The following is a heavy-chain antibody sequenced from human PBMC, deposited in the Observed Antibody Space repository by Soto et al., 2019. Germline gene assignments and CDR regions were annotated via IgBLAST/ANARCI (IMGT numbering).Heavy chain of an antibody. J-gene: IGHJ5*02. D-gene: IGHD6-25*01. V-gene: IGHV1-69*01. CDR3: ARTGAGGGWFDP. Sequence: QVQLVQSGAEVKKPGSSVKVSCKASGGTFSSYAISWVRQAPGQGLEWMGGIIPIFGKPNYAQKFQGRVTITADESTSTAYMELSSLRSEDTAVYYCARTGAGGGWFDPWGQGTLVTVSS. CDR1: GGTFSSYA. CDR2: IIPIFGKP.